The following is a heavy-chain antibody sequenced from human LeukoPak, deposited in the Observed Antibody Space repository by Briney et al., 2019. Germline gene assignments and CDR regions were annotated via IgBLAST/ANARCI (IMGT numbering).Heavy chain of an antibody. V-gene: IGHV3-64*01. CDR1: GFTFSSYA. D-gene: IGHD3-10*01. CDR3: ARDKSLLWFGEDENYYYYYMDV. CDR2: ISSNGGST. J-gene: IGHJ6*03. Sequence: PGGSLRLSCAASGFTFSSYAMHWVRQAPGKGLEYVSAISSNGGSTYYANSVKGRFTISRDNSKNTLYLQMGSLRAEDMAVYYCARDKSLLWFGEDENYYYYYMDVWGKGTTVTISS.